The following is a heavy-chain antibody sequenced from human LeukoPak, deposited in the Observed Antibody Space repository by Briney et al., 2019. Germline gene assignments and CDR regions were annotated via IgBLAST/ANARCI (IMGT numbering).Heavy chain of an antibody. J-gene: IGHJ6*02. D-gene: IGHD3-10*01. Sequence: PSETLSLTCAVYGGSFSGYYWSWIRQPPGKGLEWIGEINHSGSTNYNPSLKSRVTISVDTSKNQFSLKLSSVTAADTAVYYCARVASGWLIGMDVWGQGTTVTVSS. CDR1: GGSFSGYY. CDR2: INHSGST. V-gene: IGHV4-34*01. CDR3: ARVASGWLIGMDV.